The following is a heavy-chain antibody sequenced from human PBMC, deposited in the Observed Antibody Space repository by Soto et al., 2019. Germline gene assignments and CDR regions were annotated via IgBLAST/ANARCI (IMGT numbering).Heavy chain of an antibody. V-gene: IGHV3-74*01. CDR1: GFTFSDYW. D-gene: IGHD3-10*01. CDR3: ARGIPGHYGFDV. J-gene: IGHJ3*01. CDR2: IKGDGSSI. Sequence: EVQLVESGGGLVQPGGSLRLSCEASGFTFSDYWIHWVRQVPGKGLVWVSRIKGDGSSINYADSVKGRFTSSRDNAKNTLYLQMNSLRAEDTAVYYCARGIPGHYGFDVWGQGTMVTVSS.